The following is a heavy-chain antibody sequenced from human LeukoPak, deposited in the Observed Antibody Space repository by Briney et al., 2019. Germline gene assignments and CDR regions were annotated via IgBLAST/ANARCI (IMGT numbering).Heavy chain of an antibody. CDR3: ARDEFFIRSAGHYFDY. D-gene: IGHD6-19*01. CDR1: GYTFTSYG. CDR2: ISAYNGNT. J-gene: IGHJ4*02. Sequence: ASVKVSCKASGYTFTSYGISWVRQAPGQGLEWMGWISAYNGNTNYAQKLQGRVTMTTDTSTSTAYMELRSLRSEDTAVYYCARDEFFIRSAGHYFDYWGQGTLVTVSS. V-gene: IGHV1-18*01.